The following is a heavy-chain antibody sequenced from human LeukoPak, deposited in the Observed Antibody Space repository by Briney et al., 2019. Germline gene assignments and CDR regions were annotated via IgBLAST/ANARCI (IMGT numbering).Heavy chain of an antibody. J-gene: IGHJ5*02. CDR2: MSYSGRT. D-gene: IGHD3-10*01. Sequence: SETLSLTCTVSGGPISISNYYWGWIRQPPGKGLEWIGSMSYSGRTYYNPSLKTRVTVSLDTSKNQFSLNLISVTAADTAVYYCARWNYGSGSPRRTAWFDPWGQGTLVTVSS. V-gene: IGHV4-39*07. CDR3: ARWNYGSGSPRRTAWFDP. CDR1: GGPISISNYY.